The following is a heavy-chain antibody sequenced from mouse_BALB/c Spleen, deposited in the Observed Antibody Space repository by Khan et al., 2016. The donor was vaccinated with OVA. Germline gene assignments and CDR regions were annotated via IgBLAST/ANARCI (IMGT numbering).Heavy chain of an antibody. CDR2: IWGGGGT. J-gene: IGHJ4*01. CDR3: ARAYYRYDGYYAMDY. D-gene: IGHD2-14*01. Sequence: VQLVESRPGLGAPSQSLSITCTVSGFSLSRYNIHWIRQPPGKSLEWLGMIWGGGGTDYNSTLKSRLSIRKDNSKSQVLLKMNSLQTDDTAMYYCARAYYRYDGYYAMDYWGQGTSVTVSS. V-gene: IGHV2-6-4*01. CDR1: GFSLSRYN.